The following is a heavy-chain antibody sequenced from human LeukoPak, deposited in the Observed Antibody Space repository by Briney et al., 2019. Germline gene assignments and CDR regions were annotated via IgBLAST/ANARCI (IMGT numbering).Heavy chain of an antibody. CDR1: GGSISNGSYY. V-gene: IGHV4-61*02. CDR2: IYTSGST. Sequence: PSETLSLTCTVSGGSISNGSYYWSWIRQPAGKGLEWIGRIYTSGSTIYNPSLKSRVTISVDTSKNQFSLKLSSVTAADTAVYYCARTRRGGYFDYWGQGTLVTVSS. CDR3: ARTRRGGYFDY. J-gene: IGHJ4*02. D-gene: IGHD3-10*01.